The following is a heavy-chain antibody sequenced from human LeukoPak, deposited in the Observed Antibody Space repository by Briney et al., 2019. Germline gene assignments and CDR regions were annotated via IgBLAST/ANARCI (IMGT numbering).Heavy chain of an antibody. CDR1: GFTFSNYW. CDR2: IKEDGSEK. Sequence: GGSLRLSCAASGFTFSNYWMTWVRQAPGKGLEWVANIKEDGSEKYYVDSVKGRFTISRDNTKNSLYLQMNSLRAEDTAVYYCARGRDYDFWSGYYGSSDYWGQGTLVTVSS. CDR3: ARGRDYDFWSGYYGSSDY. J-gene: IGHJ4*02. V-gene: IGHV3-7*01. D-gene: IGHD3-3*01.